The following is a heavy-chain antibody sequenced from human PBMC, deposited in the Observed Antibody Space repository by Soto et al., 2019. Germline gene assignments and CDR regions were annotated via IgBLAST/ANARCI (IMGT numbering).Heavy chain of an antibody. D-gene: IGHD6-19*01. CDR1: GGSISSGNW. Sequence: SETLSLTCAVSGGSISSGNWWSWVRQPPGKGLEWIGEIYHSGSTNYNPSLKSRVTISVDKSKNQFSLKLSSVTAADTAVYYCARQTSTGYSSVGFDYWGQGTLVTVSS. V-gene: IGHV4-4*02. CDR3: ARQTSTGYSSVGFDY. CDR2: IYHSGST. J-gene: IGHJ4*02.